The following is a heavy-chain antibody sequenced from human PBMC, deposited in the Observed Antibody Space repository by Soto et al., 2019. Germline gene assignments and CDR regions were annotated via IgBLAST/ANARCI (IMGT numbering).Heavy chain of an antibody. Sequence: LRLSCAASGFSFSSYSMIWVRQAPGEGLEWVSFITSSSSSIFYAASVQGRFTISRDNAKNSLYLQMNGLRAEDTAVYYCARAFAGTSSSDYWGQGTLVT. J-gene: IGHJ4*02. V-gene: IGHV3-21*01. CDR1: GFSFSSYS. CDR3: ARAFAGTSSSDY. CDR2: ITSSSSSI. D-gene: IGHD6-13*01.